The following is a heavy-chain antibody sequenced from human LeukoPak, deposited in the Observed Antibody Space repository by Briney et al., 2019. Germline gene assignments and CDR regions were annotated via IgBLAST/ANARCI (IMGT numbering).Heavy chain of an antibody. Sequence: PGRSLRLSCAASGFTFDDYAMHWVRQAPGKGLEWVSGISWNSGSIGYADSVKGRFTISRDNAKNSLYLQMNSLRAEDMALYYCAKGGYSYGSNDAFDYWGQGTLVTVSS. V-gene: IGHV3-9*03. D-gene: IGHD5-18*01. CDR1: GFTFDDYA. J-gene: IGHJ4*02. CDR3: AKGGYSYGSNDAFDY. CDR2: ISWNSGSI.